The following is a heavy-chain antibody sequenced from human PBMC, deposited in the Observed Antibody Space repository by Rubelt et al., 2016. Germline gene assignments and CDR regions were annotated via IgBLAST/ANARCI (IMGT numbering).Heavy chain of an antibody. D-gene: IGHD2-15*01. V-gene: IGHV4-59*01. Sequence: QVQLQESGPGLVKPSETLSLNCAVSGGSIINYYWSWIRQPPGKALEWIGYIYHTGSTNYNPSLKSRVSMSVDTSRNQLSLNLASVAAADTAVYYCARHYCSSGSCYSFDYWGQGTLVTVSS. CDR2: IYHTGST. CDR3: ARHYCSSGSCYSFDY. CDR1: GGSIINYY. J-gene: IGHJ4*02.